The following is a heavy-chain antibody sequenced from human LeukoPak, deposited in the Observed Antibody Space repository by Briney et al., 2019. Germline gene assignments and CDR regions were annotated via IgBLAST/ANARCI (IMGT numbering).Heavy chain of an antibody. V-gene: IGHV4-30-2*01. D-gene: IGHD2-2*01. CDR3: ARAPLYCSSTSCYGNHDAFDI. CDR1: GGSISGGGYS. CDR2: IYHSGST. J-gene: IGHJ3*02. Sequence: SETLSLTCAVSGGSISGGGYSWSWIRQPPGKGLEWIGYIYHSGSTYYNPSLKSRVTISVDRSKNQFSLKLSSVTAADTAVYYCARAPLYCSSTSCYGNHDAFDIWGQGTMVTVSS.